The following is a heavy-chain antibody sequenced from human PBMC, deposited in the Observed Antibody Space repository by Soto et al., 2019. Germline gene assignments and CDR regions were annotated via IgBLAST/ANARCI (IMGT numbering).Heavy chain of an antibody. V-gene: IGHV1-2*04. CDR1: GYTFTGYY. CDR3: ARDVGDYGDGYYFDY. J-gene: IGHJ4*02. CDR2: INSNSGGT. Sequence: ASVKVSCKASGYTFTGYYMHWVRQAPGQGLEWMGWINSNSGGTNYAQKFQGWVTMTRDTSISTAYMELSRLRSDDTAVYYCARDVGDYGDGYYFDYWGQGTLVTVSS. D-gene: IGHD4-17*01.